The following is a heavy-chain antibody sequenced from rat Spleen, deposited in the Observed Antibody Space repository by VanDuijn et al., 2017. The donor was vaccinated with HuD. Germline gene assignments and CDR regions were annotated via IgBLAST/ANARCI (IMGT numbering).Heavy chain of an antibody. CDR3: ARHNSGYGYFDY. CDR1: GFTFSDYN. V-gene: IGHV5-7*01. Sequence: EVQLVESGGGLVQPGRSLKLSCAASGFTFSDYNMAWVRQAPKKGLEWVATISYAGSSTYYRDSVKGRFTISRDNAKSTLYLQMDSLRSEDTATYYCARHNSGYGYFDYWGQGVMVTVSS. CDR2: ISYAGSST. J-gene: IGHJ2*01. D-gene: IGHD4-3*01.